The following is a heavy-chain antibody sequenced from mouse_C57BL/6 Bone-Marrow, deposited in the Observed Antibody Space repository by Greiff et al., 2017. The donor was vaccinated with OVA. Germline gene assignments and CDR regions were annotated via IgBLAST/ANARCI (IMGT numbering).Heavy chain of an antibody. Sequence: VKLMESGAELVKPGASVKLSCKASGYTFTSYWMQWVKQRPGQGLEWIGEIDPSDSYTNYNQKFKGKATLTVDTSSSTAYMQLSSLTSEDSAVYYCARAAQDYAMDYWGQGTSVTVSS. D-gene: IGHD3-2*02. CDR3: ARAAQDYAMDY. CDR1: GYTFTSYW. J-gene: IGHJ4*01. CDR2: IDPSDSYT. V-gene: IGHV1-50*01.